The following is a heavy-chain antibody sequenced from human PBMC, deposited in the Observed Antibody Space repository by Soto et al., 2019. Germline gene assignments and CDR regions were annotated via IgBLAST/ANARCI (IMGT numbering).Heavy chain of an antibody. CDR3: ARQGYYYGMDV. J-gene: IGHJ6*02. CDR1: GGSISSSSDY. CDR2: IYYSGST. Sequence: SETLSLTCTVSGGSISSSSDYWGWIRQPPGKGLEWIGSIYYSGSTYYNPSLKSRVTISVDTSKNQFSLKLSSVTAADTAVYYCARQGYYYGMDVWGQGTTVTVSS. V-gene: IGHV4-39*01.